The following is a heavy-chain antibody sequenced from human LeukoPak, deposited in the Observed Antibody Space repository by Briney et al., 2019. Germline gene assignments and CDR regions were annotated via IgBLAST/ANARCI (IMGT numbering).Heavy chain of an antibody. CDR1: GYTFTGYY. J-gene: IGHJ4*02. V-gene: IGHV1-2*02. CDR3: ATTMGHHYGDYHVGY. CDR2: INPNSGGT. Sequence: ASVKVSCKASGYTFTGYYMHWVRQAPGQGLEWMGWINPNSGGTNYAQKFQGRVTMTRDTSISTAYMELSRLRSDDTAVYYCATTMGHHYGDYHVGYWGQGTLVTVSS. D-gene: IGHD4-17*01.